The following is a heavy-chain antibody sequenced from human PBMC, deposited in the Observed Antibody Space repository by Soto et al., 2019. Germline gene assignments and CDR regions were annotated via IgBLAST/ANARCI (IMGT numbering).Heavy chain of an antibody. CDR3: ARSGHAGYIDY. J-gene: IGHJ4*02. CDR2: TYYRSKWYN. Sequence: SQTLSLTCAISGYSVSSNGAAWNWIIQSPSRGLEWLGGTYYRSKWYNHYAVSVKSRITVNPDTSKNQFSLQLNSVTPEDTAVYYCARSGHAGYIDYWGQGTLVTVSS. D-gene: IGHD3-9*01. CDR1: GYSVSSNGAA. V-gene: IGHV6-1*01.